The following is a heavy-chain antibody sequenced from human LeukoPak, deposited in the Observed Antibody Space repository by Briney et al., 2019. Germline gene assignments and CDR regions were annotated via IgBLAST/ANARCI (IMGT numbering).Heavy chain of an antibody. V-gene: IGHV3-7*01. CDR2: IKEDASEK. J-gene: IGHJ4*02. CDR3: ARLNWNYADY. Sequence: GGSLRLSCTASGFTFSLYWMTWVRQAPEKGLEWVANIKEDASEKDYVDSVKGRFTISRDNGKNSLYLQMNSLRGEDTAVYYCARLNWNYADYWGQGTLVTVSS. CDR1: GFTFSLYW. D-gene: IGHD3-3*01.